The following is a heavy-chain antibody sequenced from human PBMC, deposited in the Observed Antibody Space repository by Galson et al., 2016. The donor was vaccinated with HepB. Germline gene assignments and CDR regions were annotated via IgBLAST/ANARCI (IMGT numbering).Heavy chain of an antibody. D-gene: IGHD4-17*01. CDR3: AGAVIGDFRGGV. CDR2: MHVADSHT. CDR1: GYNFATYW. V-gene: IGHV5-51*01. Sequence: QSGAEVKKPGESLKISCKGSGYNFATYWIGWVRQMPGKGLEWMAIMHVADSHTKYSPSFQGQVSISADKSISTAYMRWSSLQASDTAIYYCAGAVIGDFRGGVWGQGATVTVSS. J-gene: IGHJ6*02.